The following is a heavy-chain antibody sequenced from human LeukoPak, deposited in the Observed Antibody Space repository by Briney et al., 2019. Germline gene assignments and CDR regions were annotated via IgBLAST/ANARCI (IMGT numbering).Heavy chain of an antibody. CDR2: IYPDDSDT. V-gene: IGHV5-51*01. D-gene: IGHD3-10*01. CDR1: GYTFSTYW. Sequence: GESLQISFKASGYTFSTYWIGWVRQMPGKGREWMGIIYPDDSDTRYSPSFQGQVTISADKSINTAYLQWSSLKASDTAIYYCARRQGYSSRGNYYYYMDVWGRGTTVTVSS. J-gene: IGHJ6*03. CDR3: ARRQGYSSRGNYYYYMDV.